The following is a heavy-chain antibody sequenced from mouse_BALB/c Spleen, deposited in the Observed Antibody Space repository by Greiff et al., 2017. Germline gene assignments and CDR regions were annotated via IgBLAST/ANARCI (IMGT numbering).Heavy chain of an antibody. D-gene: IGHD2-3*01. J-gene: IGHJ3*01. CDR3: ARVYDGWGGFAY. CDR1: GYAFTSYN. CDR2: IDPYNGGT. V-gene: IGHV1S135*01. Sequence: EVQLQESGPELVKPVSSVKVSCKASGYAFTSYNMYWVKQSHGKSLEWIGYIDPYNGGTSYNQKFKGKATLTVDKSSSTAYMHLNSLTSEDSAVYYCARVYDGWGGFAYWGQGTLVTVSA.